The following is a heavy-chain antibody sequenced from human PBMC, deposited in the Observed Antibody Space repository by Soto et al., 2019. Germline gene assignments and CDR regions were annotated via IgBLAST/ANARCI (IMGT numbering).Heavy chain of an antibody. D-gene: IGHD4-17*01. CDR1: GGTFSSYA. Sequence: QVQLVQSGAEVQKPGSSVKVSCKASGGTFSSYALSWVRQAPGQGLEWMVGFIPIFGTAHYAQKFQGRVTITADESTSTAYMELSSLSSEVTAVYYCARGWTVKGYNLYCYLDLWGRCTLVTVSS. CDR2: FIPIFGTA. V-gene: IGHV1-69*01. CDR3: ARGWTVKGYNLYCYLDL. J-gene: IGHJ2*01.